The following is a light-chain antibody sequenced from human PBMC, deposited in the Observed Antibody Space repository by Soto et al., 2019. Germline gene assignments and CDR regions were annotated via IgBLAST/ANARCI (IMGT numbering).Light chain of an antibody. CDR1: QTISGW. CDR2: KAS. CDR3: QHYNSYSEA. J-gene: IGKJ1*01. Sequence: DIQMTQSPSALSGSVGDRVTITCRASQTISGWLAWYQQKPGKAPKLLIYKASTLKSGVPSRFSGSGSGTEFTLTISSLQPDDFATYYCQHYNSYSEAFGRGTKV. V-gene: IGKV1-5*03.